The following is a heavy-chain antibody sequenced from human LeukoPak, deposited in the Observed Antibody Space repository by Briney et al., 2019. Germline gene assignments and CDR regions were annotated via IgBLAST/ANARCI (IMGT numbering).Heavy chain of an antibody. J-gene: IGHJ6*03. D-gene: IGHD3-16*02. CDR2: IRYDGSNK. CDR1: RFTFSSYG. Sequence: GGSLRLSCAASRFTFSSYGMHCVRQAPGKGLEWVAFIRYDGSNKYYADSVKGHFTISRDNSKNTLDLQMNSLRAEDTAVYYCAKDYYDYVWGSYRYGYYYYYYMDVWGKGTTVTVSS. CDR3: AKDYYDYVWGSYRYGYYYYYYMDV. V-gene: IGHV3-30*02.